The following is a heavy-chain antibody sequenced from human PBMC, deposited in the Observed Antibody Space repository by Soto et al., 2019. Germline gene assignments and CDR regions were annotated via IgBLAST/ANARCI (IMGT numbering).Heavy chain of an antibody. CDR2: ISGSGGST. CDR3: ARYGLLQKGAFDI. V-gene: IGHV3-23*01. J-gene: IGHJ3*02. Sequence: QPGGSLRLSCAASGFTFSSYAMSWVRQAPGKRLEWVSAISGSGGSTYHADSVKGRFTISRDNCKNSLYLQMNSLRAEDTAVYYCARYGLLQKGAFDIWGQGTMVTVSS. D-gene: IGHD6-19*01. CDR1: GFTFSSYA.